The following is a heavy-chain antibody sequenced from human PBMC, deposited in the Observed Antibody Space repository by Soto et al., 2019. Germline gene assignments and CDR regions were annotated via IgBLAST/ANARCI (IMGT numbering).Heavy chain of an antibody. D-gene: IGHD6-19*01. CDR3: ARWAYSSGWYGGGYYYGMDV. J-gene: IGHJ6*02. Sequence: QVQLVQSGAEVKKPGASVKVSCKASGYTFTSYGISWVRQAPGQGLEWMGWISAYNGNTNYAQKLQGRVTMTTDTSTSTAYMELRSLRSDDTAVYYCARWAYSSGWYGGGYYYGMDVWGQGTTVTVS. CDR2: ISAYNGNT. V-gene: IGHV1-18*01. CDR1: GYTFTSYG.